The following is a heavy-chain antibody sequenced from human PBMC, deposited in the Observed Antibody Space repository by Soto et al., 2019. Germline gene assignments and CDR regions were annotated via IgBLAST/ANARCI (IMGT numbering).Heavy chain of an antibody. D-gene: IGHD6-19*01. Sequence: ASVKVSCKASGFTFTSSAVQWVRQARGQGPEWMGRINVSDGSTRYAQNFQGRVTMTRDTSTTTVYMELSPLRSDDTAVYYCAREAAVAGTAFDHWGQGTLVTVSS. V-gene: IGHV1-46*01. CDR3: AREAAVAGTAFDH. CDR2: INVSDGST. J-gene: IGHJ5*02. CDR1: GFTFTSSA.